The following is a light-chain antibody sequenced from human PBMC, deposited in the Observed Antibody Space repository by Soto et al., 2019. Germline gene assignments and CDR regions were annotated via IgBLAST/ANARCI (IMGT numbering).Light chain of an antibody. V-gene: IGKV3-15*01. CDR1: QSIRSD. J-gene: IGKJ3*01. Sequence: EIVMTQSPATLSVSPGERATLSCRASQSIRSDLAWYQQRPGQAPRLLIYDASTRAAGIPARFIGSGSGTEFTITISSLQSEDFAVYHCQQYNNWPPFTFGPGTTVDIK. CDR3: QQYNNWPPFT. CDR2: DAS.